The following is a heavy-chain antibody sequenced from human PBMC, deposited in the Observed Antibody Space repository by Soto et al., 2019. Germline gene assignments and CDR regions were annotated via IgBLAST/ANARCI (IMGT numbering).Heavy chain of an antibody. V-gene: IGHV3-23*01. Sequence: GGSLRLSCAASGFTFSSYAMSWVHQAPGKGLEWVSAISGGGGSTYYADSVKGRFTISRDNSKNTLYLQMNSLRAEDTAVYYCAKDGRRWDLPADYWGQGALVTVSS. CDR2: ISGGGGST. J-gene: IGHJ4*02. CDR3: AKDGRRWDLPADY. CDR1: GFTFSSYA. D-gene: IGHD1-26*01.